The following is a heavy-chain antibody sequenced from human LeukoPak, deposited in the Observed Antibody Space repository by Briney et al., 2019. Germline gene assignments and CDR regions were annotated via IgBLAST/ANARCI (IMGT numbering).Heavy chain of an antibody. J-gene: IGHJ3*02. Sequence: ASVKVSCKASGYTFTSYYMHWVRQAPGQGLEWMGIINPSGGSTSYAQKFQGRVTMTRDMSTSTVYMELSSLRSEDTAVYYCARAPMIVVVADAFDIWGQGTMVTVSS. D-gene: IGHD3-22*01. CDR2: INPSGGST. CDR3: ARAPMIVVVADAFDI. CDR1: GYTFTSYY. V-gene: IGHV1-46*01.